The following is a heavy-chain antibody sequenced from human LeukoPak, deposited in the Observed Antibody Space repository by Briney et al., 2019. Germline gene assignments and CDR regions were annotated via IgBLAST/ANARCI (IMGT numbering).Heavy chain of an antibody. Sequence: SQTLSLTCAISGDSVSSNIAAWTWVRQSPSRGLEWLGRTYFRSEWYIDYAVSVKSRATINPDTSKNQFSLQLSSVTPEDTAVYYCTRDQDGMDVWGQGTTVTVSS. CDR3: TRDQDGMDV. V-gene: IGHV6-1*01. CDR1: GDSVSSNIAA. CDR2: TYFRSEWYI. J-gene: IGHJ6*02.